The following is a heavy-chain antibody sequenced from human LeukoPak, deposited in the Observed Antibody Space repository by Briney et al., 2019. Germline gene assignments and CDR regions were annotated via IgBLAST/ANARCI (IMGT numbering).Heavy chain of an antibody. D-gene: IGHD3-10*01. J-gene: IGHJ4*02. CDR1: GGTFSSYA. V-gene: IGHV1-69*04. CDR2: IIPILGIA. CDR3: ARGGLLWFGELPRGVDY. Sequence: SVKVSCKASGGTFSSYAISWVRQAPGQGLEWMGRIIPILGIANYAQKFQGRVTITADKSTSTAYMELSSLRSEDTAVYYCARGGLLWFGELPRGVDYWGQGTLVTVSS.